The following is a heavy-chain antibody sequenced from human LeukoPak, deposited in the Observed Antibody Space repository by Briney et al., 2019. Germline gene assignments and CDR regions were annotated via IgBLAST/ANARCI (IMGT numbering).Heavy chain of an antibody. CDR3: ARNGGNSDFDY. J-gene: IGHJ4*02. Sequence: GGSLRLSCAASGFTFSSYSMNWVRQAPGKGQEWVSFISSSGTYIYYADSMKGRFTISRDNAKNSLYLQMNSLRAEDTALYYCARNGGNSDFDYWGRGTLVTVSS. CDR1: GFTFSSYS. V-gene: IGHV3-21*01. CDR2: ISSSGTYI. D-gene: IGHD4-23*01.